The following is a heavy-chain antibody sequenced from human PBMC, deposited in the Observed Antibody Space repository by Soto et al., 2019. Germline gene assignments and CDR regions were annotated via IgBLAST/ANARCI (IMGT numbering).Heavy chain of an antibody. D-gene: IGHD7-27*01. J-gene: IGHJ4*02. CDR1: GGSISSSSYY. CDR3: ARPSNRGIDY. V-gene: IGHV4-39*01. CDR2: IYYSGST. Sequence: QSLTCTVSGGSISSSSYYWGWIRQPPGKGLEWIGSIYYSGSTYYNPSLKSRVTISVDTSKNQFSLKLSSVTAADTAVYYCARPSNRGIDYWGQGTLVTVSS.